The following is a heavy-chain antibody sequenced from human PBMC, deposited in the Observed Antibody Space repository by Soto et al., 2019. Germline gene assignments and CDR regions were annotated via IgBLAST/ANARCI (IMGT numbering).Heavy chain of an antibody. J-gene: IGHJ6*02. V-gene: IGHV4-31*03. CDR2: IYYSGST. Sequence: SETLSLTCTVSGSSISSGGYYWSWIRQHPGKGLEWIGYIYYSGSTYYNPSLKSRVTISVDTSKNQFSLELSSVTAADTAVYYCARGSPASGMDVWGQGTTVTVSS. CDR3: ARGSPASGMDV. CDR1: GSSISSGGYY.